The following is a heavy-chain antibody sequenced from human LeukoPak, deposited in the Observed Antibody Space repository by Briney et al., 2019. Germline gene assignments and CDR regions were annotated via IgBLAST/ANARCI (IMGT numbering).Heavy chain of an antibody. CDR1: DGSISTYY. CDR2: IYYSGSP. Sequence: PSETLSLTCTVSDGSISTYYWSWIRQPPGKGLEWIGSIYYSGSPYYNPSLKSRVTISVDTSKNQFSLKVISVTAADTAVYYCARWRTARTGFDYWGQGTLVTVSS. CDR3: ARWRTARTGFDY. J-gene: IGHJ4*02. V-gene: IGHV4-39*01. D-gene: IGHD3/OR15-3a*01.